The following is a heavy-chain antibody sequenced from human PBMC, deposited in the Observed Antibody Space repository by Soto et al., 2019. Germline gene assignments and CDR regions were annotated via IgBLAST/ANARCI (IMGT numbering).Heavy chain of an antibody. Sequence: LVQSGAEAKKPGTSVKVSCKASGYTFSTSTISWVRQAPGQGLEWLGWIKAYSGNTNYAPKLQSRVTMTTDTSTSTAYLELRSLTNDDTAMYYCAIANYGDDDYWSQGTLVTVSS. CDR1: GYTFSTST. CDR2: IKAYSGNT. D-gene: IGHD4-17*01. J-gene: IGHJ4*02. V-gene: IGHV1-18*04. CDR3: AIANYGDDDY.